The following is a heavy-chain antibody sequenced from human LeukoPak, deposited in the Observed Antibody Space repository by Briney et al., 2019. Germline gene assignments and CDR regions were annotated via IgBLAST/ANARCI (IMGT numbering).Heavy chain of an antibody. CDR1: GFTLRSSA. V-gene: IGHV3-23*01. CDR3: TKEPYQLLFLTCGLGLGN. J-gene: IGHJ4*01. Sequence: PGGSLILSCSAPGFTLRSSAMRSVRRAPGKGLGWVSAISGSGSRTYYAYSVKGRFTISRDNSKQTLSLQVDSLRAGDTVVYYCTKEPYQLLFLTCGLGLGNWGQGTMVTVSS. CDR2: ISGSGSRT. D-gene: IGHD2-2*01.